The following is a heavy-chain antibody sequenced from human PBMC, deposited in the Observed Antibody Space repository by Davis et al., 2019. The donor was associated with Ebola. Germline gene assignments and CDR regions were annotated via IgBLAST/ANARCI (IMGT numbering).Heavy chain of an antibody. CDR1: GGTFSSYT. Sequence: ASVTVSCKASGGTFSSYTISWVRQAPGQGLEWMGWINPHNGNTNYAQNAQGRVIMTTDTATTTAYMEVGGLRSDDTAVYYCSRAQFPTTSDHWGQGTLVTVSS. CDR2: INPHNGNT. J-gene: IGHJ4*02. V-gene: IGHV1-18*01. D-gene: IGHD1-1*01. CDR3: SRAQFPTTSDH.